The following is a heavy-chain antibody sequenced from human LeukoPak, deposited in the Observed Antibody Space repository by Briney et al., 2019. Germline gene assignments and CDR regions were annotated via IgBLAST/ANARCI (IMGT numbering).Heavy chain of an antibody. CDR2: ISYDGSNK. D-gene: IGHD1-26*01. Sequence: GRSLRLSCAASGFTFSSYGMHWVRQAPGKGLEWVAVISYDGSNKYYADSVKGRFTISRDNSKNTLYLQMNSLRAEDTAVHYCAKEYSSGSYFDYWGQGTLVTVSS. CDR1: GFTFSSYG. V-gene: IGHV3-30*18. CDR3: AKEYSSGSYFDY. J-gene: IGHJ4*02.